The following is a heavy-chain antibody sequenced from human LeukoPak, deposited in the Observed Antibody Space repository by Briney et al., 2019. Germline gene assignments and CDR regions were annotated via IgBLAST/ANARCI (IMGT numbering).Heavy chain of an antibody. CDR1: GFTFSSYA. Sequence: GGSLRLSCAASGFTFSSYAMSRVRQAPGKGLEWVSAISGSGGSTYYADSVKGRFTISRDNSKNTLYLQMNSLRAEDTAVYYCAKDLAVAGPYYYYGMDVWGQGTTVTVSS. J-gene: IGHJ6*02. D-gene: IGHD6-19*01. CDR3: AKDLAVAGPYYYYGMDV. CDR2: ISGSGGST. V-gene: IGHV3-23*01.